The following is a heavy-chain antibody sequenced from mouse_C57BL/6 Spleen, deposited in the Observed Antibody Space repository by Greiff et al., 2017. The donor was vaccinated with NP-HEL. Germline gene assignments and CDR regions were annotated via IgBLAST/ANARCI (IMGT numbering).Heavy chain of an antibody. CDR1: GYTFTSYW. J-gene: IGHJ2*01. CDR2: IDPSDSET. V-gene: IGHV1-52*01. CDR3: ARGDYYGRGDYFDY. Sequence: QVHVKQSGAELVRPGSSVKLSCKASGYTFTSYWMHWVKQRPIQGLEWIGNIDPSDSETHYNQKFKDKATLTVDKSSSTAYMQLSSLTSEDSAVYYCARGDYYGRGDYFDYWGQGTTLTVSS. D-gene: IGHD1-1*01.